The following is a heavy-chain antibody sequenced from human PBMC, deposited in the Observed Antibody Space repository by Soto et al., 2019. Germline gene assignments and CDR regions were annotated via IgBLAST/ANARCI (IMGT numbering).Heavy chain of an antibody. J-gene: IGHJ4*02. CDR2: ISGSGGST. Sequence: GGSLRLSCAASGFTFSSYAMSWVRQAPGKGLEWVSAISGSGGSTYYADSVKGRFTISRDNSKNTLYLQMNSLRAEDTAVYYCAKDRRAPYGSGSYYDYWGQGTLVTVSS. CDR1: GFTFSSYA. V-gene: IGHV3-23*01. D-gene: IGHD3-10*01. CDR3: AKDRRAPYGSGSYYDY.